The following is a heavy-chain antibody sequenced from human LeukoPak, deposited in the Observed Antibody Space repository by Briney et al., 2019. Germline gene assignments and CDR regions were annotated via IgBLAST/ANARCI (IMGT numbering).Heavy chain of an antibody. V-gene: IGHV3-7*05. Sequence: LAGGSLRLSCAASGFTFSRNWMGWVRQAPGKGLEWVAYIKQDGTEEYHVDSVKGRFTISRDNAKNFLYLQMNSLRAEDTAVYYCASGPYNWNGNAFDIWGQGTLVTVSS. J-gene: IGHJ3*02. CDR1: GFTFSRNW. D-gene: IGHD1-1*01. CDR2: IKQDGTEE. CDR3: ASGPYNWNGNAFDI.